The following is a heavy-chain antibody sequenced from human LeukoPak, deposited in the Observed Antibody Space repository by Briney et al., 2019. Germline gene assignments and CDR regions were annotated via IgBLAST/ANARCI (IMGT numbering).Heavy chain of an antibody. Sequence: GGSLRLSCAASGFTFSNYWMSWVRQAPGKGLEWVANIKEDGSEKYYVDSVKGRFTISRDNARNSLYLQMNNLRAEDTAVYYCASGRQLGYWGQGTLVTVSS. D-gene: IGHD6-13*01. V-gene: IGHV3-7*01. CDR1: GFTFSNYW. CDR3: ASGRQLGY. CDR2: IKEDGSEK. J-gene: IGHJ4*02.